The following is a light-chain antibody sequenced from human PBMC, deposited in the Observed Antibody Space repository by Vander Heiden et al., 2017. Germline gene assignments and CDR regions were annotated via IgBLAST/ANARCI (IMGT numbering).Light chain of an antibody. CDR1: QSVSSY. CDR2: DAT. V-gene: IGKV3D-11*02. CDR3: QQRSNWRFT. Sequence: IVLTQSPATLPLSPGERATLSCRASQSVSSYLAWYQQKPGQAPRLLIYDATDSAASIPARCSSRGPAAYNTLTISSLEPEDFAVDYFQQRSNWRFTFGPGTKVEIK. J-gene: IGKJ3*01.